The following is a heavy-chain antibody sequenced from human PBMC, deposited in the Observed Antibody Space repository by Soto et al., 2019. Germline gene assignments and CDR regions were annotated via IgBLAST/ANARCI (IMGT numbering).Heavy chain of an antibody. V-gene: IGHV6-1*01. CDR3: ARGGDTYYDILTGYPRYYYGMDV. CDR1: GDSVSSNSAA. CDR2: TYYRSKWYN. J-gene: IGHJ6*02. D-gene: IGHD3-9*01. Sequence: PSQTLSLTCAISGDSVSSNSAAWNWIRQSPSRCLEWLGRTYYRSKWYNDYAVSVKSRITINPDTSKNQFSLQLNSVTPEDTAVYYCARGGDTYYDILTGYPRYYYGMDVWGQGTTVTSP.